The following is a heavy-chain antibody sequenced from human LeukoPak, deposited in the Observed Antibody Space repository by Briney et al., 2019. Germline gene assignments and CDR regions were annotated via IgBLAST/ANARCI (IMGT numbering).Heavy chain of an antibody. CDR3: ARVAGYSSGWLAFDY. J-gene: IGHJ4*02. V-gene: IGHV3-48*03. Sequence: GGSLRLSCAASGFTFSSYEMNWVRQAPEKGLEWVSYISSSGSTIYYADSVKGRFTISRDNAKNSLYLQMNSLRAEDTAVYYCARVAGYSSGWLAFDYWGQGTLVTVSS. D-gene: IGHD6-19*01. CDR2: ISSSGSTI. CDR1: GFTFSSYE.